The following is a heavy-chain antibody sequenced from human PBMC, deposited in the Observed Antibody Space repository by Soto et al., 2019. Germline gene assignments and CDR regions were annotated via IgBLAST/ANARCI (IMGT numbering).Heavy chain of an antibody. D-gene: IGHD4-17*01. Sequence: SETLSLTCTVSGGSISSYYWSWIRQPPGKGLEWIGYIYYTGNTNYNPSLKSRVTISGDTSKNQFSLKLSSVTAADTAVYYCARLDYGGNSGDWFDPWGQGTLVTFSS. CDR1: GGSISSYY. V-gene: IGHV4-59*08. J-gene: IGHJ5*02. CDR2: IYYTGNT. CDR3: ARLDYGGNSGDWFDP.